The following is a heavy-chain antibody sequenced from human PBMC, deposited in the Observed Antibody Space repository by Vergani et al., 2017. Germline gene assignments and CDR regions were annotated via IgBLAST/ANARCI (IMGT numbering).Heavy chain of an antibody. V-gene: IGHV1-69*13. CDR3: ARSGDSSGYDYWYFDL. CDR2: IIPIFGTA. CDR1: GGTFSSYA. Sequence: QVQLVQSVAEVKKPGSSVKVSCKASGGTFSSYAISWVRQAPGQGLEWMGRIIPIFGTANYAQKFQGRVTITADESTSTAYMELSSLRSEDTAVYYCARSGDSSGYDYWYFDLWGRGTLVTVSS. J-gene: IGHJ2*01. D-gene: IGHD3-22*01.